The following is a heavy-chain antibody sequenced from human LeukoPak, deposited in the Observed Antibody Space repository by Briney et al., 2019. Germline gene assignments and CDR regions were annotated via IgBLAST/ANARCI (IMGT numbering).Heavy chain of an antibody. V-gene: IGHV3-74*01. CDR2: IKSDGRTT. D-gene: IGHD2-15*01. CDR1: GFTFSSSW. J-gene: IGHJ4*02. CDR3: ASSGYGSGWAVY. Sequence: GSLRLSCAASGFTFSSSWMHWVRQAPGKGLVWVSRIKSDGRTTTYADSVKGRFTISRDNAKNTLYLQMSSLRAEDTAVYYCASSGYGSGWAVYWGQGTLVTVSS.